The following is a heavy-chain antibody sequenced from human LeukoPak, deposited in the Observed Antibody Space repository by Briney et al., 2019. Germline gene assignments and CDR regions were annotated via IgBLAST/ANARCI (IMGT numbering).Heavy chain of an antibody. CDR3: ARKLRLGGNWFDP. D-gene: IGHD1-26*01. CDR1: GGTFTSYA. V-gene: IGHV1-69*13. Sequence: VASVKVSCKTSGGTFTSYAITWVRQAPGQGLEWMGKIIPISGTTNYAQKFQGRVTFTADESTSTAYMELSRLKSEDTALYYCARKLRLGGNWFDPWGQGTLVTVS. CDR2: IIPISGTT. J-gene: IGHJ5*02.